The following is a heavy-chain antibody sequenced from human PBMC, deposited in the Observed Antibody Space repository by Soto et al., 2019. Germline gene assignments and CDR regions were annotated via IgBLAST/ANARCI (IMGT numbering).Heavy chain of an antibody. D-gene: IGHD6-6*01. Sequence: ASVKVSCKASGYTFTGYYMHWVRQAPGQGLEWMGWINPNSGGTNYAQKFQGRVTMTRDTSISTAYMELSRLRSDDTAVYYCARAPNPYSSSSGWFDPWGQGIQVTVSS. CDR3: ARAPNPYSSSSGWFDP. V-gene: IGHV1-2*02. CDR1: GYTFTGYY. CDR2: INPNSGGT. J-gene: IGHJ5*02.